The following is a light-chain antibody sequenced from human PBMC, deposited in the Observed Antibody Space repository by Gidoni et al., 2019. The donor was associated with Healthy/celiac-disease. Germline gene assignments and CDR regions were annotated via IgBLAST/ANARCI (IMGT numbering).Light chain of an antibody. Sequence: EIVLTQSPATLSLSPGERATLSCSASQSVSTYLAWYQQKPGQAPRLLIYDASNRATGIPARFSGSGSGTDFTLTISSLEPEDFAVYYCQQRRNWLTFGQGTRLEIK. CDR1: QSVSTY. CDR2: DAS. J-gene: IGKJ5*01. V-gene: IGKV3-11*01. CDR3: QQRRNWLT.